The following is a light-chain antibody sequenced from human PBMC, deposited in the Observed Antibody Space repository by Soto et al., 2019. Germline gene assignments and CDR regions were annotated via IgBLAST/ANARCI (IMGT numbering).Light chain of an antibody. CDR3: QQRYAWPPIT. CDR2: DAS. CDR1: RSVRSY. Sequence: EIVLTQSPATLSLSPGERATLSCRASRSVRSYLAWYQQKPGQAPRLLIYDASNRAAGSPARFSGSGSETDCTLTISNLEPEDFAVYYCQQRYAWPPITFGQGTRLAIK. J-gene: IGKJ5*01. V-gene: IGKV3-11*01.